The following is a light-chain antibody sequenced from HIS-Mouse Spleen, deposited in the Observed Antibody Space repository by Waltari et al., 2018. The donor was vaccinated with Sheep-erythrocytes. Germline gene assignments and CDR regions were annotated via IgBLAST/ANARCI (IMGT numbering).Light chain of an antibody. CDR2: DVS. CDR1: SSDVGGYTY. V-gene: IGLV2-11*01. J-gene: IGLJ1*01. CDR3: CSYAGSYNHV. Sequence: QSALTQPRSVSGSPGQSVTISCPGTSSDVGGYTYVLWYQQHPGKAPKHMIYDVSKRPSGVPDRFSGSKSGNTASLTISGLQAEDEADYYCCSYAGSYNHVFATGTKVTVL.